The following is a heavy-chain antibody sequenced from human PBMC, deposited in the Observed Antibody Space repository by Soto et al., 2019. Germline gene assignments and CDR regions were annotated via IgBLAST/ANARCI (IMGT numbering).Heavy chain of an antibody. Sequence: GGSLRLSCAASGFTFSSYGMHWVRQAPGKGLEWVAVIWYDGSNKYYADSVKGRFTISRDNSKNTLYLQMNSLRAEDTAVYYCAREGWALEYSSSSITFDYWGQGTLVTVSS. V-gene: IGHV3-33*01. CDR3: AREGWALEYSSSSITFDY. CDR1: GFTFSSYG. D-gene: IGHD6-6*01. CDR2: IWYDGSNK. J-gene: IGHJ4*02.